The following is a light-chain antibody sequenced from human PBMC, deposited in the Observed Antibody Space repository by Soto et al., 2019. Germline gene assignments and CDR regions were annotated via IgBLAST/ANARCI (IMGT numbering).Light chain of an antibody. V-gene: IGKV1-5*01. CDR3: QQYYTYST. Sequence: DIQMTQSPSTLSASVGDRVTITCRATLSISTSLAWYQQKPGKAPNLLISGASNLESGVPSRFSGSGSGTEFTLTISSLQPDDFSSYYCQQYYTYSTFGQGTKVEIK. CDR1: LSISTS. J-gene: IGKJ1*01. CDR2: GAS.